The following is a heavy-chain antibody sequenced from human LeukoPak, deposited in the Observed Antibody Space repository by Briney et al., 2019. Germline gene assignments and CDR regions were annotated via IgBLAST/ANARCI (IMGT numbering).Heavy chain of an antibody. D-gene: IGHD6-19*01. V-gene: IGHV4-34*01. CDR2: INHSGST. CDR3: ARGLAVGGTRIIDY. Sequence: PSETLSLTCAVYGGSFSGYYWSWTRQPPGKGLEWIGEINHSGSTNYNPSLKSRVTKSVDTSKNQFSLKLSSVTAADTAVYFCARGLAVGGTRIIDYWGQGTLVTVSS. CDR1: GGSFSGYY. J-gene: IGHJ4*02.